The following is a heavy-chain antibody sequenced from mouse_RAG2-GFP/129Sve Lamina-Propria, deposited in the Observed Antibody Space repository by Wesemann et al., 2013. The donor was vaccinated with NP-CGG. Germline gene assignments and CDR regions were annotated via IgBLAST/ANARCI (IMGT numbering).Heavy chain of an antibody. CDR2: IYPRSGNT. J-gene: IGHJ2*01. Sequence: WVKQRTGQGLEWIGEIYPRSGNTYYNEKFKGKATLTADKSSSTAYMELRSLTSEDSAVYFCARSILRLFDYWGQGTTLTVSS. D-gene: IGHD1-1*01. V-gene: IGHV1-81*01. CDR3: ARSILRLFDY.